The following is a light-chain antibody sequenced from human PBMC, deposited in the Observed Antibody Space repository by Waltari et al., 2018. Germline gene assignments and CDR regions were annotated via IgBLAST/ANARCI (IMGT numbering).Light chain of an antibody. J-gene: IGLJ3*02. CDR2: NNN. Sequence: QSVLTQPPSASGTPGQRVTVSCSGSTSNIGSPSVNWYQQLPGTAPKLLIYNNNERPSGVPDRFSGSKSGTSASLAISGLQSEDEADYYCAAWDDSLNGWVFGGGTKVTVL. V-gene: IGLV1-44*01. CDR1: TSNIGSPS. CDR3: AAWDDSLNGWV.